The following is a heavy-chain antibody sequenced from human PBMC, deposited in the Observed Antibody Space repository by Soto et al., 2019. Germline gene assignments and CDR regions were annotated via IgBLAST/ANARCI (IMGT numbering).Heavy chain of an antibody. CDR2: ISYDGSNK. D-gene: IGHD3-10*01. Sequence: QVQLVESGGGVVQPGRSLRLSCAASGFTFSSYAMHWVRQAPGKGLEWVAVISYDGSNKYYADSVKGRFTISRDNSKNTLYLQMNSLRAEDTAVYYCARCYYGSGSYYNNLDYWGQGTLVTVSS. J-gene: IGHJ4*02. CDR3: ARCYYGSGSYYNNLDY. V-gene: IGHV3-30-3*01. CDR1: GFTFSSYA.